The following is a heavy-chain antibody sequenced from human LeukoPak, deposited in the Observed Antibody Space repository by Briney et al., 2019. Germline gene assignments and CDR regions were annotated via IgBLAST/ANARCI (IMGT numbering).Heavy chain of an antibody. Sequence: GRSLRLSCAASEFTFSNYAMHWVRRAPGKGLEWVAVISYDGSSKYYADSVKGRFTISRDNSKNTLYLQMNSLRGEDTAVYYCARDRWFWSGYTYGMDVWGQGTTVTVSS. CDR3: ARDRWFWSGYTYGMDV. J-gene: IGHJ6*02. CDR1: EFTFSNYA. V-gene: IGHV3-30-3*01. CDR2: ISYDGSSK. D-gene: IGHD3-3*01.